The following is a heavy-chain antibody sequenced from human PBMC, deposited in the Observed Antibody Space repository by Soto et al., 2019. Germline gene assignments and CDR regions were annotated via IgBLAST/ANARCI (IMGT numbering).Heavy chain of an antibody. J-gene: IGHJ4*02. Sequence: PGGSLRLSCAASGFIFRSCAMSWILQAPGKGLEWVSAISSSSTYIKYADSVEGRFTISRDNARNALYLEMNSLRVEDTAVYYCARDSSGRGLTKLDYWGQGTQVTVSS. V-gene: IGHV3-21*01. CDR1: GFIFRSCA. CDR3: ARDSSGRGLTKLDY. CDR2: ISSSSTYI. D-gene: IGHD4-4*01.